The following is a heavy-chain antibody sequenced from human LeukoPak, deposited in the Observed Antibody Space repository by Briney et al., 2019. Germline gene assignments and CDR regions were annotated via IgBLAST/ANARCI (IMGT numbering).Heavy chain of an antibody. D-gene: IGHD1-26*01. CDR3: ARGGTYYPRIDY. CDR2: ISAYNGKT. CDR1: GYTFSTTY. V-gene: IGHV1-18*01. Sequence: GASVKVSCKDPGYTFSTTYIYWVRQAPGQGLEWMGWISAYNGKTSYAQKFQGRVTMTTDSSTNTAYMDLTSLRSDDTAVYYCARGGTYYPRIDYWGQGTLVTVSS. J-gene: IGHJ4*02.